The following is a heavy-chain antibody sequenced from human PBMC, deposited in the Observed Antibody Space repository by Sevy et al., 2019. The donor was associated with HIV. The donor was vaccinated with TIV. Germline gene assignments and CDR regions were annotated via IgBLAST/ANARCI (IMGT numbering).Heavy chain of an antibody. D-gene: IGHD2-8*01. CDR1: GYTFTGYY. CDR3: ARGAYCTNGVCYSITFDY. Sequence: ASVKVSCKASGYTFTGYYMHWVRQAPGQGLEWMGWINPNSGGTNYAQKFQGRVTMTRDTSISTAYMELGRLRSDDTAVYYCARGAYCTNGVCYSITFDYWGQGTLVTVSS. J-gene: IGHJ4*02. CDR2: INPNSGGT. V-gene: IGHV1-2*02.